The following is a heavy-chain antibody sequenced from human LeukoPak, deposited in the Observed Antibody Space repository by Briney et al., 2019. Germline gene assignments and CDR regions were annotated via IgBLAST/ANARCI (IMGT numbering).Heavy chain of an antibody. Sequence: PSETLSLTCAVYGGSFSGYHWSWIRQPPGKGLEWIGEINHSGSTNYNPSLKSRVTLSVDTSKKQFSLKLTSVTAADTALYYCARPLVVGTNDAFEIWGQGTMVTVSS. V-gene: IGHV4-34*01. D-gene: IGHD3-22*01. CDR2: INHSGST. CDR1: GGSFSGYH. CDR3: ARPLVVGTNDAFEI. J-gene: IGHJ3*02.